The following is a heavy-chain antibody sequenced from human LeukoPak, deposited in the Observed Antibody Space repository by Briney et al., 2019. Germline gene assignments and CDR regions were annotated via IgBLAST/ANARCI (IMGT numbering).Heavy chain of an antibody. CDR3: AKDLHGGYSSDY. D-gene: IGHD4-23*01. V-gene: IGHV3-30*02. J-gene: IGHJ4*02. CDR2: IGFEGLHK. CDR1: GFTFNNFG. Sequence: GGSLRLSCAASGFTFNNFGTHWVRQAPGKGLEWVAFIGFEGLHKYYADSVKGRFTISKDNSKATLYLQMNSLRPEDTAVYYCAKDLHGGYSSDYWGLGALVTVSS.